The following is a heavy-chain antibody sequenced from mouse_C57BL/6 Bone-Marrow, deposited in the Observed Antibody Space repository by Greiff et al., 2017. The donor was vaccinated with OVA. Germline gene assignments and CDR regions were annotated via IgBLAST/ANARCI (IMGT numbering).Heavy chain of an antibody. Sequence: QVQLKESGPGLVAPSQSLSITCTVSGFSLTSYAISWVRQPPGTGLEWLGVIWTGGGTNYNSALKSRLSISTDNSKSQVFLNMYRLQPDAPARYSCATNWDWFAYWGQGTLVTVSA. J-gene: IGHJ3*01. D-gene: IGHD4-1*02. CDR3: ATNWDWFAY. V-gene: IGHV2-9-1*01. CDR1: GFSLTSYA. CDR2: IWTGGGT.